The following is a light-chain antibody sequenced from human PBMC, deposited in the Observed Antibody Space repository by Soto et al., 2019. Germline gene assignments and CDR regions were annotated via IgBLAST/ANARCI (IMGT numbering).Light chain of an antibody. J-gene: IGLJ2*01. V-gene: IGLV4-60*02. CDR3: ETWDTNVVV. CDR1: SGHSTYI. Sequence: QSVLTQSSSASASLGSSVKITCTLSSGHSTYIIAWHQQQPGKAPRYLMKLEGSGSYNKGSGIPDRFSGSSSGADRYLTISNLQFEDEADYYCETWDTNVVVFGGGTKLTVL. CDR2: LEGSGSY.